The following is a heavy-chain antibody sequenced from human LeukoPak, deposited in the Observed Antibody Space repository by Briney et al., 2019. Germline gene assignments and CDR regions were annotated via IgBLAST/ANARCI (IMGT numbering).Heavy chain of an antibody. J-gene: IGHJ6*02. Sequence: ASVKVSCKASGGTFSSYAISWVRQAHGQGLEWMGGIIPIFGTANYAQKFQGRVTITTDESTSTAYMELSSLRSDDTAVYYCARDDYGDKRPNYYYYGMDVWGQGTTVTVSS. CDR1: GGTFSSYA. CDR3: ARDDYGDKRPNYYYYGMDV. CDR2: IIPIFGTA. V-gene: IGHV1-69*05. D-gene: IGHD4-17*01.